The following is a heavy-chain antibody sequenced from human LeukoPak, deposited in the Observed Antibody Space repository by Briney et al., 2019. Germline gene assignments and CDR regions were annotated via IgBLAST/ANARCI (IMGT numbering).Heavy chain of an antibody. D-gene: IGHD7-27*01. CDR3: ASGPTIYWGSDY. CDR1: GFTFINYG. V-gene: IGHV3-30*02. CDR2: IRYDGSNK. Sequence: PGGSLRHSCAASGFTFINYGMHWVRQAPGKGLEWVAFIRYDGSNKYYADSVKGRFTLSRDNSKNTLYLQMNSLKTEDTAVYYCASGPTIYWGSDYWGQGTIVSVSP. J-gene: IGHJ4*02.